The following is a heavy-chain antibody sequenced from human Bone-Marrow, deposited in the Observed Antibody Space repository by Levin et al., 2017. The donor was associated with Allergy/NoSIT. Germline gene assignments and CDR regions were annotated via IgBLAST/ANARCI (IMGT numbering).Heavy chain of an antibody. CDR1: GFTVSSNY. V-gene: IGHV3-53*01. Sequence: GGSLRLSCAASGFTVSSNYMSWVRQAPGKGLEWVSVIYSGGSTYYADSVKGRFTISRDNSKNTLYLQMNSLRAEDTAVYYCARFGLGLLPYEAFDIWGQGTMVTVSS. D-gene: IGHD3-22*01. CDR3: ARFGLGLLPYEAFDI. J-gene: IGHJ3*02. CDR2: IYSGGST.